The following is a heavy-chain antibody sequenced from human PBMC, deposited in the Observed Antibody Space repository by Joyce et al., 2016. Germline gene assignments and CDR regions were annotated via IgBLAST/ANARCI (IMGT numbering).Heavy chain of an antibody. Sequence: QVQLQQWGAGLLKPSETLSLTCGVSGGSFSGFFWNWIRQSPGKGLELIGEVTQSGGTRFNQSIKSRFTISIDTSKNQFSLTRSSVTAADTAVYYCARGRVRVRGLIVGQKTNPFDIWGQGTTVIVSS. CDR3: ARGRVRVRGLIVGQKTNPFDI. CDR1: GGSFSGFF. V-gene: IGHV4-34*01. CDR2: VTQSGGT. J-gene: IGHJ3*02. D-gene: IGHD3-10*01.